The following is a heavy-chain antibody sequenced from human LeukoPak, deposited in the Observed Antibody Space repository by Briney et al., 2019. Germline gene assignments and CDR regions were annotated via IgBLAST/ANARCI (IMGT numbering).Heavy chain of an antibody. CDR3: ARVESYPLRNAFDI. CDR2: ISAYNGNT. CDR1: GYTFTSYG. J-gene: IGHJ3*02. Sequence: APVKVSCKASGYTFTSYGISWVRQAPGQGLEWMGWISAYNGNTNYAQKLQGRVTMTTDTSTSTAYMELRSLRSDDTAVYYCARVESYPLRNAFDIWGQGTMVTVSS. D-gene: IGHD1-14*01. V-gene: IGHV1-18*01.